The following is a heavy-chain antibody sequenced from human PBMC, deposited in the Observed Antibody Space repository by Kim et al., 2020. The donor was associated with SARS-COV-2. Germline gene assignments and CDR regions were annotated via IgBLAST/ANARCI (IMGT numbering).Heavy chain of an antibody. Sequence: RYSPSFQGQVTISADKSISTAYLQWSSLKASDTAMYYCARTVTVTRDFDYWGQGTLVTVSS. CDR3: ARTVTVTRDFDY. D-gene: IGHD4-17*01. V-gene: IGHV5-51*01. J-gene: IGHJ4*02.